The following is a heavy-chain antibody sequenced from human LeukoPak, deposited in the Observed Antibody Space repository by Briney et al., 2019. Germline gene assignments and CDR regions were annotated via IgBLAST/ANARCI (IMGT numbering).Heavy chain of an antibody. J-gene: IGHJ4*02. V-gene: IGHV3-21*04. CDR3: AKDSTSSVVPAPFDY. CDR2: ISSSSSYI. D-gene: IGHD2-2*01. CDR1: GFTFSSYS. Sequence: PGGSLRLSCAASGFTFSSYSMNWVRQAPGKGLEWVSSISSSSSYIYYADSVKGRFTISRDNSKNSLYLQMNSLKTEDTALYYCAKDSTSSVVPAPFDYWGQGTLVTVSS.